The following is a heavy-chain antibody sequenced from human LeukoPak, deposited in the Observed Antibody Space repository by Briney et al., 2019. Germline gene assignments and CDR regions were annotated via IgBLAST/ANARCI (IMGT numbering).Heavy chain of an antibody. V-gene: IGHV1-2*02. J-gene: IGHJ4*02. Sequence: ASVKVSCKASGYTFTGYNMHWVRQAPGQGLEWMGWINPKSGGRNFAQRFQGRVTMTRDTSISTAYMELSRLTSDDTAVYYCARAIEWEPYYFDYWGQGTLVTVSS. CDR2: INPKSGGR. D-gene: IGHD1-26*01. CDR3: ARAIEWEPYYFDY. CDR1: GYTFTGYN.